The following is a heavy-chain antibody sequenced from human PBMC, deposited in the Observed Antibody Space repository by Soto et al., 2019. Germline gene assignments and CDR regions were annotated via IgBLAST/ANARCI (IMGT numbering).Heavy chain of an antibody. CDR2: ISVYNGDT. J-gene: IGHJ6*02. D-gene: IGHD6-6*01. V-gene: IGHV1-18*04. CDR1: GYTFTSYG. CDR3: ARVGHIASLSGARYGMDV. Sequence: ASVKVSCKASGYTFTSYGISWVRQAPGQGLEWMGWISVYNGDTKYAQKFQGRVTMTTDKSTSTAYMELSSLRSDDTALYSCARVGHIASLSGARYGMDVWGQGTTVTVSS.